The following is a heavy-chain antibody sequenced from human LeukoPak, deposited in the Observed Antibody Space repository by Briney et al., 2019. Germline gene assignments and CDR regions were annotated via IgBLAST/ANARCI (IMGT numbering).Heavy chain of an antibody. V-gene: IGHV1-8*02. CDR1: GGTFSSYA. CDR3: ARTSGDYGSGSDDY. J-gene: IGHJ4*02. D-gene: IGHD3-10*01. CDR2: MNPNSGNT. Sequence: ASVKVSCKASGGTFSSYAISWVRQATGQGLEWMGWMNPNSGNTGYAQKFQGRVTMTRNTSISTAYMELSSLRSEYTAVYYCARTSGDYGSGSDDYWGQGTLVTVSS.